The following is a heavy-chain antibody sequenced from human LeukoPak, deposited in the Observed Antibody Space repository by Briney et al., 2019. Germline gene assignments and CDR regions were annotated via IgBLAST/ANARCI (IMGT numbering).Heavy chain of an antibody. CDR1: GGSISSSSYY. V-gene: IGHV4-39*07. CDR3: GRGGIYSSTDH. D-gene: IGHD1-26*01. J-gene: IGHJ4*02. Sequence: SETLSLTCTVSGGSISSSSYYWGWIRQPPGKGLEWIGSIYYSGSTYYNPSLRSRVTMSVDTSKNQFSLNLKSVTAADTAVYYCGRGGIYSSTDHWGQGTLVTVSS. CDR2: IYYSGST.